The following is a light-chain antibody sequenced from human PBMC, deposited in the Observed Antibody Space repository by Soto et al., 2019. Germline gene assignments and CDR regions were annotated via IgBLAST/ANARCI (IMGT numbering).Light chain of an antibody. CDR2: GVS. V-gene: IGKV3-20*01. Sequence: EIVMTQSPGTLSVSPGERATLSCRASQSVYINLAWYQQKPGQAPRLLIYGVSSRASGIPDRFFGSGSGTDFTLTISRLEPEDFAVYYCQQYGSSITFGQGTRLEIK. J-gene: IGKJ5*01. CDR3: QQYGSSIT. CDR1: QSVYIN.